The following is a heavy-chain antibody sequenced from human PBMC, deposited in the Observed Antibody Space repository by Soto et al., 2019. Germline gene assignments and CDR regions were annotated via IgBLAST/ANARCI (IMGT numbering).Heavy chain of an antibody. V-gene: IGHV4-4*02. Sequence: PSETLSLTCAVSGGSISSSNWWSWVRQPPGKGLEWIGEIYHSGSTNYNPSLKSRVTISVDKSKNQFSLKLSSVTAADTAVYYCARKYSSSWQPYNWFDPWGQGTLVTVS. CDR1: GGSISSSNW. CDR2: IYHSGST. D-gene: IGHD6-13*01. J-gene: IGHJ5*02. CDR3: ARKYSSSWQPYNWFDP.